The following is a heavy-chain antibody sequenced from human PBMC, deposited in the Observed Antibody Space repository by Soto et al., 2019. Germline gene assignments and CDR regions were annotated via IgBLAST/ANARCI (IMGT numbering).Heavy chain of an antibody. CDR2: IYGDDDK. Sequence: QITLKESGPTLVKPTQTLTLTCTFSGFPLSTSGVGVGWIRPPPGNALEWLALIYGDDDKRYSPSLKSRLTITKDTSKNQVVLTMTYMDPVDTATYYCAHRPSYCSGGSCYSGFDYWGQGTLVTVSS. CDR1: GFPLSTSGVG. V-gene: IGHV2-5*02. CDR3: AHRPSYCSGGSCYSGFDY. D-gene: IGHD2-15*01. J-gene: IGHJ4*02.